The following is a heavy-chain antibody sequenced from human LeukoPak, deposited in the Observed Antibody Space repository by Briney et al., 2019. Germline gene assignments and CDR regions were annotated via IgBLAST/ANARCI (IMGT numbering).Heavy chain of an antibody. V-gene: IGHV4-39*01. CDR2: IYYSGST. CDR1: GGSISSSSYY. CDR3: ATREGTVGGNYFDY. J-gene: IGHJ4*02. D-gene: IGHD1/OR15-1a*01. Sequence: PSETLSLTCTVSGGSISSSSYYWGWIRQPPGKGLEWIGNIYYSGSTFYNPSLKSRVTISVDTSKNQFSLRLSSVTAADTAVYFCATREGTVGGNYFDYWGQGTLVTVSS.